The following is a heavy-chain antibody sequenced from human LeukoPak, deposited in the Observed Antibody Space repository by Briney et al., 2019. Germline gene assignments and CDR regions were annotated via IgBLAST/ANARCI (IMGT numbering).Heavy chain of an antibody. D-gene: IGHD3-10*01. CDR2: IYYSGST. CDR3: ARVVWFGELAYYFDY. V-gene: IGHV4-30-4*01. Sequence: SQTLSLTCTVSGGSISSGDYYWSWIRQPPRKGLEWIGYIYYSGSTYYNPSLKSRVTISVDTSKNQFSLKLSSVIAADTAVYYCARVVWFGELAYYFDYWGQGTLVTVSS. J-gene: IGHJ4*02. CDR1: GGSISSGDYY.